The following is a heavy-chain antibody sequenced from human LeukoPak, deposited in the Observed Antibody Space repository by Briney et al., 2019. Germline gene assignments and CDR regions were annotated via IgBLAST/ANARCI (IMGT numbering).Heavy chain of an antibody. CDR1: GGSISSYY. D-gene: IGHD2-2*01. V-gene: IGHV4-4*07. CDR2: IYTSGST. Sequence: PSETLSLTCTVSGGSISSYYWSWIRQPAGKGLEWIGRIYTSGSTNYNPSLKSRVTMSVDTSKNQFSLKLSSVTAADTAVYYCARDSGGYCSSTSCYLVGGYCYYYMDVWGKGTTVTVSS. CDR3: ARDSGGYCSSTSCYLVGGYCYYYMDV. J-gene: IGHJ6*03.